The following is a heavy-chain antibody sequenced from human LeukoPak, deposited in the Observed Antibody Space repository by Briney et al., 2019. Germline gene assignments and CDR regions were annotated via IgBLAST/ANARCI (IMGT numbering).Heavy chain of an antibody. J-gene: IGHJ2*01. D-gene: IGHD1-7*01. CDR2: IYYTGST. CDR1: GGSISSYY. V-gene: IGHV4-59*08. CDR3: VRNPQYNWNYGRRYFDL. Sequence: PSETLSLTCTVSGGSISSYYWSWIRQPPGKGLEWIGYIYYTGSTNYNPSLKSRVTISVDTSKNQFSLKLSSVTAADTAVYYCVRNPQYNWNYGRRYFDLWGRGTLVTVSS.